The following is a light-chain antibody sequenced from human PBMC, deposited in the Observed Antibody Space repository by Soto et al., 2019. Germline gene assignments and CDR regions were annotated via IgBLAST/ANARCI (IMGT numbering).Light chain of an antibody. CDR2: DNN. Sequence: QSVLTQPPSVSGAPGQRVTISCTGSGSNIGTGYDVHWYQQLPGKAPRLLIYDNNSRPSGVPDRFSGSKSGASASLAITGLQAGDEDDYYCQSYDRSLTAWVFGGGTKVTVL. CDR3: QSYDRSLTAWV. CDR1: GSNIGTGYD. J-gene: IGLJ3*02. V-gene: IGLV1-40*01.